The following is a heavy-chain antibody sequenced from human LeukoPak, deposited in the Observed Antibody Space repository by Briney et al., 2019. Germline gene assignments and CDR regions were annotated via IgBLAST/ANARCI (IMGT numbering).Heavy chain of an antibody. CDR2: IYYSGST. J-gene: IGHJ3*02. D-gene: IGHD6-6*01. CDR1: GGSISSYY. CDR3: ARETRPSAFDI. Sequence: PSETLSLTCTVSGGSISSYYWSWIRQPPGKGLEWIGYIYYSGSTNYNPSLKSRVTISVDTSKNQFSLKLSSVTAADTAVYYCARETRPSAFDIWGQGTMVTVSS. V-gene: IGHV4-59*01.